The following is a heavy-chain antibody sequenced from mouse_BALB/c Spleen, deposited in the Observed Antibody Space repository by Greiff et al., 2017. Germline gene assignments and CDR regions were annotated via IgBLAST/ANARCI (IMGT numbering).Heavy chain of an antibody. CDR1: GYTFTSYD. D-gene: IGHD1-1*01. Sequence: VQLQQSGAELVKPGASVKLSCKASGYTFTSYDINWVRQRPEQGLEWIGWIFPGDGSTKYNEKFKDKATLTVDKSSSTAYMQLSSPTSEDSAVYYCARGDYYGSSYNYWGQGTTLTVSS. CDR3: ARGDYYGSSYNY. CDR2: IFPGDGST. V-gene: IGHV1-85*01. J-gene: IGHJ2*01.